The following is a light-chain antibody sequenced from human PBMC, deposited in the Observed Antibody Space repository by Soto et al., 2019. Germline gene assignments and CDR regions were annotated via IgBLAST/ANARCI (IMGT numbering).Light chain of an antibody. J-gene: IGLJ2*01. CDR2: DVS. Sequence: QSALTQPRSVSGSPGQSVTISCTGSSSDVGGYNFVSWYQQHPAKAPKLMIYDVSKRPSGVPDRFSGSKSGNTASLTISGLQGEDEADYYCCSYAGSFTWVFGGGTKLTVL. CDR3: CSYAGSFTWV. CDR1: SSDVGGYNF. V-gene: IGLV2-11*01.